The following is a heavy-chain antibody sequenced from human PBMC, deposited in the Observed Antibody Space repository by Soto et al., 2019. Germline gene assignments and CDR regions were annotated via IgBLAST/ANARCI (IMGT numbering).Heavy chain of an antibody. D-gene: IGHD2-2*01. J-gene: IGHJ4*02. CDR1: GYTFSSYS. CDR3: ARDMTDPDQIVVVPAAFDY. CDR2: ISAYNGNT. Sequence: QVQLVQSGAEVKKPGASVKVSCKASGYTFSSYSISWVRQAPGQGLEWMGWISAYNGNTKVAQKLQGRVTLTTDTSTSTAYMELRSLRSDDTAVYFCARDMTDPDQIVVVPAAFDYWGQGTLVTVSS. V-gene: IGHV1-18*04.